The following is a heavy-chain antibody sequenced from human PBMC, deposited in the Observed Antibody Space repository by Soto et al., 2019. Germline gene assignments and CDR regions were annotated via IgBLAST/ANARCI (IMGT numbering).Heavy chain of an antibody. Sequence: QVQLVQSGAEVKKPGSSVKVSCKTSGGTFSTYSIVWVRQDPGEGLEWMGGIIPIFGTANYAQKFQDRVTITADKSTNTAFMELSRLKSEDTAMYYCSSSSGNNYGVGTNYYFDYWGQGPLVTVSS. D-gene: IGHD1-26*01. CDR3: SSSSGNNYGVGTNYYFDY. CDR1: GGTFSTYS. CDR2: IIPIFGTA. J-gene: IGHJ4*02. V-gene: IGHV1-69*06.